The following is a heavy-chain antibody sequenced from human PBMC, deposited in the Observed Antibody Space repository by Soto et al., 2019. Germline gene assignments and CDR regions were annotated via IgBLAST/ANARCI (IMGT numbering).Heavy chain of an antibody. J-gene: IGHJ4*02. CDR3: AHRPTSTEDFYFDY. Sequence: SGPTLLNPTQTLTLTCSFSGFSLTTNGVAVGWFRQPPGKAPEWLSLIYWNDDTRYSPSLRSRLIVTGDSSKNQVVLTLADADAADSGTYYCAHRPTSTEDFYFDYWGQATLVTVSS. V-gene: IGHV2-5*01. CDR2: IYWNDDT. CDR1: GFSLTTNGVA.